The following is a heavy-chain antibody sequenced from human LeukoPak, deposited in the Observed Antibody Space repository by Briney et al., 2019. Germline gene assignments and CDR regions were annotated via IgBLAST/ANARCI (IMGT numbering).Heavy chain of an antibody. CDR3: AREGGTHFDY. Sequence: SETLSLTCTVSGGSTSSSSHYWDWIRQPPGKGLEWIGSIYYSGSTYYNPSLKSRVTISVDTSKDQFSLNLSSVTAADTAVYYCAREGGTHFDYWGQGTLVTVSS. V-gene: IGHV4-39*07. J-gene: IGHJ4*02. CDR1: GGSTSSSSHY. CDR2: IYYSGST.